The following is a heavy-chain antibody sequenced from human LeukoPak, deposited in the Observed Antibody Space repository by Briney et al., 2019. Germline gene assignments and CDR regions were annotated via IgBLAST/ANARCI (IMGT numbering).Heavy chain of an antibody. J-gene: IGHJ5*02. CDR1: GGSISDHNR. Sequence: SGTLSLTCAVSGGSISDHNRWSWVRQPPGKGLEWIGEIYHSGNTNYNSFLKSRVTISVDKSNNHYSLRLTSVTAADTAVYYCARHPIVVVPAVANWFDPWGQGTLVTVSS. CDR2: IYHSGNT. D-gene: IGHD2-2*01. V-gene: IGHV4-4*02. CDR3: ARHPIVVVPAVANWFDP.